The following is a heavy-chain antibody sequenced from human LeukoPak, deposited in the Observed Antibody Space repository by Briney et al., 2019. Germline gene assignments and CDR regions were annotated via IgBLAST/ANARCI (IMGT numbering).Heavy chain of an antibody. J-gene: IGHJ4*02. CDR3: ARHPQARELPFDY. Sequence: PSETLSLTCTVSGGSLSSGSYYWSWIRQPAGTGLEWIGRIYTSGSTNYNPSLKSRVTISVDTSKNQFSLKLSSVTAADTAVYYCARHPQARELPFDYWGQGTLVTVSS. V-gene: IGHV4-61*02. CDR1: GGSLSSGSYY. D-gene: IGHD1-26*01. CDR2: IYTSGST.